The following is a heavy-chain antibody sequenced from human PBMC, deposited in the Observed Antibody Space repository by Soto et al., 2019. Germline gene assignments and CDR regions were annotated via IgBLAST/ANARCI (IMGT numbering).Heavy chain of an antibody. CDR1: GFTFSSYA. Sequence: HPGGSLRLSCAASGFTFSSYAMSWVRQAPGKGLEWVSAISGSGGSTYYADSVKGRFTISRDNSKNTLYLQMNSLRAEDTAVYYCAKVSSRVIIGYNVDYWGQGTLVTVSS. D-gene: IGHD3-3*01. V-gene: IGHV3-23*01. CDR2: ISGSGGST. CDR3: AKVSSRVIIGYNVDY. J-gene: IGHJ4*02.